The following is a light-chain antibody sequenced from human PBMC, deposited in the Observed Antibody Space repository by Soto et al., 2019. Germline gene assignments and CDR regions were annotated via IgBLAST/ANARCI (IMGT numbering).Light chain of an antibody. J-gene: IGLJ1*01. CDR2: EVT. CDR1: SSDVGGYDY. Sequence: QSALTQPASVSGSPGQSIAISCTGTSSDVGGYDYVSWYQQHPDKAPKLMIYEVTKRPSGVSNRFSGSKSGNTASLTISGLQPEDEADYYWSSHPSGSTRVFGSGPNATVL. V-gene: IGLV2-14*01. CDR3: SSHPSGSTRV.